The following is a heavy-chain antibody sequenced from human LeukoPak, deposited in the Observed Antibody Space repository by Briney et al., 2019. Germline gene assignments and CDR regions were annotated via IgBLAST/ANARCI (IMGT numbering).Heavy chain of an antibody. V-gene: IGHV4-59*08. J-gene: IGHJ4*02. D-gene: IGHD5-18*01. CDR2: IYYSGST. Sequence: SETLSLTCTVSGGSISSYYWSWIRQPQGKGLEWIGYIYYSGSTNYNPSLKSRVTISVDTSKNQFSLKLSSVTAADTAVYYCARHMGLGYSYGYPYFDYWGQGTLVTVSS. CDR3: ARHMGLGYSYGYPYFDY. CDR1: GGSISSYY.